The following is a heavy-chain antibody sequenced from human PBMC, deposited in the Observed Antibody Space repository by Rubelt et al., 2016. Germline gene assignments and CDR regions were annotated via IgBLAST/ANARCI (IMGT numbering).Heavy chain of an antibody. V-gene: IGHV4-39*01. CDR2: YYSGST. CDR3: ASLVEMAPIKLFDY. J-gene: IGHJ4*02. Sequence: YYSGSTYYNPSLKSRVTISVDTSKNQFSLKLSSVTAADTAVYYCASLVEMAPIKLFDYWGQGTLVTVSS. D-gene: IGHD5-24*01.